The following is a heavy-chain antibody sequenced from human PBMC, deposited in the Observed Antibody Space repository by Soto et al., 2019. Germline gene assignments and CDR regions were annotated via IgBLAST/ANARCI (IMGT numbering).Heavy chain of an antibody. CDR2: ISSSGSTI. Sequence: GSLRLSCAASGFTFSSYEMNWVRQAPGKGLEWVSYISSSGSTIYYADSVKGRFTISRDNAKNSLYLQMNSLRAEDTAVYYCARDRTPVVGAMNYYYYYGMDVWGQGTTVTVSS. CDR3: ARDRTPVVGAMNYYYYYGMDV. CDR1: GFTFSSYE. V-gene: IGHV3-48*03. D-gene: IGHD1-26*01. J-gene: IGHJ6*02.